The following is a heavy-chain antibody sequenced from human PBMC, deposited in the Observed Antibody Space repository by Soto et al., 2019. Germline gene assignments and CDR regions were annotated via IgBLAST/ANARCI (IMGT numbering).Heavy chain of an antibody. J-gene: IGHJ6*02. CDR2: ISVSGGST. CDR3: ARNDYDGMDV. V-gene: IGHV3-23*01. CDR1: GFTFTNYV. Sequence: PGGSLRLSCAASGFTFTNYVMSWVRQAPGKGLEWVAAISVSGGSTFYADSVKGRFIISRDNSKNTLSLQMNSLRAEDTAVYYCARNDYDGMDVWGQGTTVTSP.